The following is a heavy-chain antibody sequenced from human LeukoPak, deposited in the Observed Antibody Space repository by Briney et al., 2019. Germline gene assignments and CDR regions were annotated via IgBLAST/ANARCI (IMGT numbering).Heavy chain of an antibody. CDR1: GASSSSYY. CDR2: IYYRGSA. Sequence: SETLSLTCTVSGASSSSYYWSWIRQPQGKGLEWIGYIYYRGSANYNPSLKSRVTISVDTSKNQISLRLTSVSAADTAVYYCARQTGVYYYMDVWGKGTTVTVSS. V-gene: IGHV4-59*01. CDR3: ARQTGVYYYMDV. J-gene: IGHJ6*03. D-gene: IGHD3-10*01.